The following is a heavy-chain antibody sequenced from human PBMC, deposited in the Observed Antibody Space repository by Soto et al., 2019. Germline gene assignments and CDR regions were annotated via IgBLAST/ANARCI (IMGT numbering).Heavy chain of an antibody. CDR1: GFTFSGYA. CDR2: IRSKAYYGTT. CDR3: PRAPFVVATAPTKFDY. D-gene: IGHD2-21*02. Sequence: GGSLRLSCSTSGFTFSGYAMSWVRLAPGKGLELVGFIRSKAYYGTTEYAASVRGRFTISRDDSRSTAYLQMNSLKSEDTAVYFCPRAPFVVATAPTKFDYWGQGTPVTVSS. J-gene: IGHJ4*02. V-gene: IGHV3-49*04.